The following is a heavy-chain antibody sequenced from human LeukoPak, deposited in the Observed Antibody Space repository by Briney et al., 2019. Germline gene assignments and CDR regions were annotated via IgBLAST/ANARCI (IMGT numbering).Heavy chain of an antibody. V-gene: IGHV3-48*01. Sequence: PGGPLRLSCAASRFIFSSYSMNWVGPAPGKGLDGVSYIISGSSTIYDADSVKGRFTTSRDNAKNSLYLQMNSLRAEDTAVYYCASGAAVGTSRFDYWGQGTLVTVSS. CDR1: RFIFSSYS. CDR2: IISGSSTI. D-gene: IGHD6-13*01. CDR3: ASGAAVGTSRFDY. J-gene: IGHJ4*02.